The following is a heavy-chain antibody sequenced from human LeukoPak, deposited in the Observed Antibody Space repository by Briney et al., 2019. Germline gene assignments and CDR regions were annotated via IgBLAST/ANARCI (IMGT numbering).Heavy chain of an antibody. J-gene: IGHJ4*02. CDR3: ARDLTVGATVRYFDY. Sequence: XTXSSYXMNWVRQAPXKGLEWVSSISSSSSYIYYADSVKGRFTISRDNAKNSLYLQMNSLRAEDTAVYYCARDLTVGATVRYFDYWGQGTLVTVSS. V-gene: IGHV3-21*01. D-gene: IGHD1-26*01. CDR2: ISSSSSYI. CDR1: XTXSSYX.